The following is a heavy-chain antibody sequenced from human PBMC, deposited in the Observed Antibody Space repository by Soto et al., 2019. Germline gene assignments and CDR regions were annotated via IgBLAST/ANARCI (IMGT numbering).Heavy chain of an antibody. Sequence: GASVKVSCKASGYTFTGYYMHWVRQAPGQGLEWMGWINPNSGGTNYAQKFQCRVTMTRDTSISTAYMELSRLRSDDTAVYYCASLRFSYDFWSGYSYGMDVWGQGTTVTVSS. CDR1: GYTFTGYY. CDR2: INPNSGGT. CDR3: ASLRFSYDFWSGYSYGMDV. J-gene: IGHJ6*02. D-gene: IGHD3-3*01. V-gene: IGHV1-2*02.